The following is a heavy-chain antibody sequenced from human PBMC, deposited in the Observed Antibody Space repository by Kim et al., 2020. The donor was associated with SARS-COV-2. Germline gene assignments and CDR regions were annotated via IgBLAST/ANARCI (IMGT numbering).Heavy chain of an antibody. D-gene: IGHD5-18*01. CDR2: SNK. CDR3: ARGYSYGDY. V-gene: IGHV3-33*01. J-gene: IGHJ4*02. Sequence: SNKYYADSVKGRFTISRDNSKNTLYLQMNSLRAEDTAVYYCARGYSYGDYWGQGTLVTVSS.